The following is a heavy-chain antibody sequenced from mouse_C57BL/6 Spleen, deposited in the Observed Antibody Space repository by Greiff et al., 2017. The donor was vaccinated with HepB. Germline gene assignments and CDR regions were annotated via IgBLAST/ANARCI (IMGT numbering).Heavy chain of an antibody. CDR3: ARIYYYGSSLYYYAMYY. V-gene: IGHV1-61*01. Sequence: QVQLQQPGAELVRPGSSVKLSCKASGYTFTSYWMDWVKQRPGQGLEWIGNIYPSDSETHYNQKFKDKATLTVDKSSSTAYMQLSSLTSADSAVYYCARIYYYGSSLYYYAMYYWGQGTSVTVSS. J-gene: IGHJ4*01. CDR1: GYTFTSYW. CDR2: IYPSDSET. D-gene: IGHD1-1*01.